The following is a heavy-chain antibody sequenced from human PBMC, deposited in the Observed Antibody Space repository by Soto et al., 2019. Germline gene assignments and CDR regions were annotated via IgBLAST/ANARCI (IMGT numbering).Heavy chain of an antibody. D-gene: IGHD3-3*01. CDR2: ITWNGGNT. CDR3: ARETLSFGSALDV. V-gene: IGHV3-43*01. J-gene: IGHJ6*02. CDR1: GFRFDDYN. Sequence: GGSLRLSCAASGFRFDDYNIHWVRQAPGKGLEWVSLITWNGGNTYYADSVKGRFTISRDGTTESVSLQMTSLKREDTGLYYCARETLSFGSALDVWGQGTMVTVSS.